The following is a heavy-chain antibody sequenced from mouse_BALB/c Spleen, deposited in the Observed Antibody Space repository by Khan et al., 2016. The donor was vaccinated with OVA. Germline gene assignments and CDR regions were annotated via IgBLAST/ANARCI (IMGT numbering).Heavy chain of an antibody. J-gene: IGHJ3*01. CDR3: NAFALRPNTCFAY. D-gene: IGHD2-4*01. CDR1: AFNISNHY. CDR2: INPYNGYT. V-gene: IGHV14-4*02. Sequence: VRLQQSGAELVRPGASVKFSCKAFAFNISNHYIDWVKQRPGQGLDWIGWINPYNGYTDYNPKFKGKATLTVDKSSSTAYMEHSSLTSEDTAVYYYCNAFALRPNTCFAYWGQGTPVPVSA.